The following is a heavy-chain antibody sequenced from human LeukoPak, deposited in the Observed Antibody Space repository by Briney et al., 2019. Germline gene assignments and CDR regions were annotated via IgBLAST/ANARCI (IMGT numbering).Heavy chain of an antibody. J-gene: IGHJ1*01. CDR1: GFTFSSYA. Sequence: GGSLRLSCAASGFTFSSYAMSWVRQAPGKGLEWVSAISGSGGSTYYADSVKGRFTISRDNAKNSLFLQINSLRAEDTAVYYCGGTNVWSGIFQYWGQGTLVTVSS. D-gene: IGHD3-3*01. CDR3: GGTNVWSGIFQY. V-gene: IGHV3-23*01. CDR2: ISGSGGST.